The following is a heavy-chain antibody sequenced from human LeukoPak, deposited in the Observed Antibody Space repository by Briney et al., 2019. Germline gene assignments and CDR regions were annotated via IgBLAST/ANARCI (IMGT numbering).Heavy chain of an antibody. CDR2: ISSSGSTI. V-gene: IGHV3-11*01. D-gene: IGHD6-25*01. CDR1: GFTFSDYY. J-gene: IGHJ4*02. Sequence: GGSLRLSCAASGFTFSDYYMSWIRQAPGKGLEWVSYISSSGSTIYYADSVKGRFTISRDNAKNSLYLQMNSLRAEDTAEYYCARSIAADATTFGYWGQGTLVTVSS. CDR3: ARSIAADATTFGY.